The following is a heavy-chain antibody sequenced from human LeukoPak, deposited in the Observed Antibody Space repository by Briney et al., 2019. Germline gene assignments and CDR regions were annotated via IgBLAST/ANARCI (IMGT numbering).Heavy chain of an antibody. CDR3: AKSVSSSWAIIDY. V-gene: IGHV1-2*02. D-gene: IGHD6-13*01. Sequence: ASVKVSCKASGYTFTGYYMHWVRQAPGQGLEWMGWINPNSGGTNYAQKFQGRVTMTRDTSISTAYMELSRLTSDDTAVYYCAKSVSSSWAIIDYWGQGTLVTVSS. CDR2: INPNSGGT. CDR1: GYTFTGYY. J-gene: IGHJ4*02.